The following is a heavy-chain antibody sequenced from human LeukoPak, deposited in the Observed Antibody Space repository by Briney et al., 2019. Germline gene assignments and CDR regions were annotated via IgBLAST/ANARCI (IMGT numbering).Heavy chain of an antibody. CDR3: ASLFRSGTRSLYTYYYYYMDV. V-gene: IGHV1-2*02. D-gene: IGHD3-10*01. CDR2: INPNSGGT. CDR1: GYTFTGYY. Sequence: VSVKVSCKASGYTFTGYYMHWVRQAPGQGLEWMGWINPNSGGTNYAQKFQGRVTMTRDTSIGTAYMELSRLRSDDTAVYYCASLFRSGTRSLYTYYYYYMDVWGKGTTVTVSS. J-gene: IGHJ6*03.